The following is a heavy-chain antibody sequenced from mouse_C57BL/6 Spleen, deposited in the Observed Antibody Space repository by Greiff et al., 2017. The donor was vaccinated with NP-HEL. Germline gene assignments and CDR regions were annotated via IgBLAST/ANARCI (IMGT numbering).Heavy chain of an antibody. CDR3: ARGDDYEGGFAY. J-gene: IGHJ3*01. Sequence: VQLQQSGAELARPGASVKLSCKASGYTFTSYGISWVKQRTGQGLEWIGEIYPRSGNTYYNEKFKGKATLTADKSSSTAYMELRSLTSEDSAVYFCARGDDYEGGFAYWGQGTLVTVSA. V-gene: IGHV1-81*01. CDR2: IYPRSGNT. CDR1: GYTFTSYG. D-gene: IGHD2-4*01.